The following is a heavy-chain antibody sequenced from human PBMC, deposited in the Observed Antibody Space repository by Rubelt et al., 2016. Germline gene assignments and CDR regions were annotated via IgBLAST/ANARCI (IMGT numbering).Heavy chain of an antibody. CDR3: ARVIAAAGRDGNYFDY. J-gene: IGHJ4*02. D-gene: IGHD6-13*01. Sequence: QVQLVQSGAEVKKPGASVKVSCKASGYTFTSYAMNWVRQAPGQGFEWMGWINDNTGNPTYAQGLPERLVCALEPSVRTAYLQISSLKAEDTAVYYCARVIAAAGRDGNYFDYWGQGTLVTVSS. V-gene: IGHV7-4-1*02. CDR1: GYTFTSYA. CDR2: INDNTGNP.